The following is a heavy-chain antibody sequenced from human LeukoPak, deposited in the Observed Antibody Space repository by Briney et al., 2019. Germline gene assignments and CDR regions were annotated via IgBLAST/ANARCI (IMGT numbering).Heavy chain of an antibody. Sequence: GASVKVSCKASGYTFTSYYIHWVRQAPGQGLEWMGLFNPSSGSTTYAQKFQGRVTMTRDTSTSTVYMELSSLRSEDTAVYYCARRRAYSYGLFDYWGQGTLVTVSS. CDR2: FNPSSGST. CDR3: ARRRAYSYGLFDY. J-gene: IGHJ4*02. D-gene: IGHD5-18*01. V-gene: IGHV1-46*01. CDR1: GYTFTSYY.